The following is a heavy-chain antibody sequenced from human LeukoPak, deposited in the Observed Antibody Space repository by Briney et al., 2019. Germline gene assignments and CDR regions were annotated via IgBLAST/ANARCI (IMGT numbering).Heavy chain of an antibody. Sequence: GRSLRLSCAVSGFTFSSFPFHWVRQAPGKWLEWVAAISTDGSYKYHGDSVKGRFTISRDNPMNALYLQMNGLRPHDTAVYYCARSLIPGRWYFDLWGRGTLVTVSS. D-gene: IGHD3-16*01. CDR1: GFTFSSFP. V-gene: IGHV3-30*04. CDR2: ISTDGSYK. J-gene: IGHJ2*01. CDR3: ARSLIPGRWYFDL.